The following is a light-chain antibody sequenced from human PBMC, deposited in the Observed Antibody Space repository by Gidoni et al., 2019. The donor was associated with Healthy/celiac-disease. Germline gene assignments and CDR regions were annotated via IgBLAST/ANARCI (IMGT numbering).Light chain of an antibody. CDR2: DAS. V-gene: IGLV2-11*01. CDR1: SSDVGGYNY. Sequence: QSALTQPRSVSGSPGQSVTISCTGTSSDVGGYNYVSCYQQHPGKAPKLMIYDASKRPSGVPDRFSGSKSGNTASLTISGLQAEDEADYYCCSYAGSYPHVVFGGGTKLTVL. CDR3: CSYAGSYPHVV. J-gene: IGLJ2*01.